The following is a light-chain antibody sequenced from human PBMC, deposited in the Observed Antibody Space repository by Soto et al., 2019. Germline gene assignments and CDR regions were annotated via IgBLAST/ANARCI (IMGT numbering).Light chain of an antibody. Sequence: QSALTQPASVSGSPGQSITISCTGTSSDVGSYNLVSWYQHHPDKAPNLIIYEGTKRPSGVSNRFSGSKSDNTASLTISGLQAEDEADYYCCSYAGSSSWVFGGGTKLTVL. J-gene: IGLJ2*01. CDR2: EGT. CDR1: SSDVGSYNL. CDR3: CSYAGSSSWV. V-gene: IGLV2-23*01.